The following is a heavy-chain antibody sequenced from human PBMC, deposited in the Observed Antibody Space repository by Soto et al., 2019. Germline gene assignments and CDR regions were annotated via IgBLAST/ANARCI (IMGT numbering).Heavy chain of an antibody. CDR2: IVVGSGNT. J-gene: IGHJ4*02. CDR3: AAKGGYSYGYSY. Sequence: SVKVSCKASGFTFTSSAVQWVRQARGQRLEWIGWIVVGSGNTNYAQKFQERVTITRDMSTSTAYMELSSLRSEDTAVYYCAAKGGYSYGYSYWGQGTLVTVSS. CDR1: GFTFTSSA. D-gene: IGHD5-18*01. V-gene: IGHV1-58*01.